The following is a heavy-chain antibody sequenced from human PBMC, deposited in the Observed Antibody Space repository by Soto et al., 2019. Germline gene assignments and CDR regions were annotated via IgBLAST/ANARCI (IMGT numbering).Heavy chain of an antibody. J-gene: IGHJ6*02. D-gene: IGHD3-9*01. CDR3: ARSTTREDHWFYDGMGD. Sequence: SETLSLTCTVSGGSISIGDDYWGWIRETPGKRQWWIGSIPYSGTAHNDKYLQSPVTVSIDTSTNQFSLKLTSVTAADTAVYYCARSTTREDHWFYDGMGDWGQGTTVTVAS. CDR2: IPYSGTA. CDR1: GGSISIGDDY. V-gene: IGHV4-30-4*01.